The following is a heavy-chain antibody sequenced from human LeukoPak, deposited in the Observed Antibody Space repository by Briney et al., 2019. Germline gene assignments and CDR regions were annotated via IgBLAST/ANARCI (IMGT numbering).Heavy chain of an antibody. J-gene: IGHJ4*02. CDR2: IYYSGST. V-gene: IGHV4-30-4*01. CDR3: ARESSFYGGNSGLNY. D-gene: IGHD4-23*01. CDR1: GGSISSGDYY. Sequence: SETLSLTCTVSGGSISSGDYYRSWIRQPPGKGLEWIGYIYYSGSTYYNPSLKSRVTISVDTSKNQFSLKLSSVTAADTAVYYCARESSFYGGNSGLNYWGQGTLVTVSS.